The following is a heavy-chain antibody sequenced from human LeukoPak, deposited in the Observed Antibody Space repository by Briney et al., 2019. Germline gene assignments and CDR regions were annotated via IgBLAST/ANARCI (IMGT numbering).Heavy chain of an antibody. J-gene: IGHJ4*02. D-gene: IGHD1-26*01. Sequence: GGSPRLSCAASGFTFSSYWMSWVRQAPGKGLEWVANIKQDGSEKYYVDSVKGRFTISRDNAKNSLYLQMNSLRAEDTAVYYCARDSGSPRYYFDYWGQGTLVTVSS. CDR3: ARDSGSPRYYFDY. CDR2: IKQDGSEK. V-gene: IGHV3-7*01. CDR1: GFTFSSYW.